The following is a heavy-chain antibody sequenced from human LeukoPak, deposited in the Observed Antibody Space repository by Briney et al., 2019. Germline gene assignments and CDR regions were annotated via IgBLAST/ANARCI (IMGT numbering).Heavy chain of an antibody. Sequence: PGRSLRLSCAASGFTFSSYSMNWVRQAPGKGLEWVSYISIGSDTIYYADSVKDRFTISRDNAKNSLYLQMNSLRAEDTAVYYCARDGSRSYYYTMDVWGQGTTVTVSS. CDR1: GFTFSSYS. CDR3: ARDGSRSYYYTMDV. V-gene: IGHV3-48*01. D-gene: IGHD3-16*02. CDR2: ISIGSDTI. J-gene: IGHJ6*02.